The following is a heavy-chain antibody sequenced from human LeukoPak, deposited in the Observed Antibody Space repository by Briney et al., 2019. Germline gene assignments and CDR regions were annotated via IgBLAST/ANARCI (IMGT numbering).Heavy chain of an antibody. CDR2: IHQDGNEK. CDR3: ARGDDFSGDY. Sequence: GGSLRLCCASSGFTFRTYWMSWVRQAPGKGLEWVANIHQDGNEKYYVDSVKGRFTISRDNAKNSLYLQMNSLRVEDTAVYYCARGDDFSGDYWGQGTLVTLSS. CDR1: GFTFRTYW. J-gene: IGHJ4*02. V-gene: IGHV3-7*04. D-gene: IGHD2-21*02.